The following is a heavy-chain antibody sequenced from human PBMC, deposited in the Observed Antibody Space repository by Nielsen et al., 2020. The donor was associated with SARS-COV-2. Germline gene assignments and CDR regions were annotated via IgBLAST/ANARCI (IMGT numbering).Heavy chain of an antibody. CDR1: GGSISNTAYY. V-gene: IGHV4-39*01. J-gene: IGHJ4*02. D-gene: IGHD3-9*01. Sequence: SETLSLTCTVSGGSISNTAYYWAWIRQPPGKGLEWLVSMYDIGSTFYNPSLTSRVTISVDTSKNQFSLKLSSVTAADTAVYYCARHRSAGFDRIDYWGQGSLVTVSS. CDR2: MYDIGST. CDR3: ARHRSAGFDRIDY.